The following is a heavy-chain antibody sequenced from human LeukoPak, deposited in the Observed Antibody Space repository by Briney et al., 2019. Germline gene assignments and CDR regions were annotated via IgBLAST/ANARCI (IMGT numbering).Heavy chain of an antibody. CDR1: GGSISSSNW. D-gene: IGHD3-22*01. J-gene: IGHJ4*02. V-gene: IGHV4-4*02. Sequence: SETLSLTCAVSGGSISSSNWWSWVRQPPGKGLEWLGEIYHSGFTNYNPSLKNRVTISVDKSKNQFSLKLSSVTAADTAMYYCARGGFPLTTSLMYYYDSSGYYSYWGQGTLVTVSS. CDR2: IYHSGFT. CDR3: ARGGFPLTTSLMYYYDSSGYYSY.